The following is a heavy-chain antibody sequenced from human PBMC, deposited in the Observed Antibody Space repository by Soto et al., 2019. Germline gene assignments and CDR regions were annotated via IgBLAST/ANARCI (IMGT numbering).Heavy chain of an antibody. D-gene: IGHD1-7*01. CDR2: IYPGDSDT. V-gene: IGHV5-51*01. J-gene: IGHJ6*02. CDR3: ARLTTGTTSYGMDV. Sequence: RGESLKISCKGSGYNFTNYWIGWVRQMPGKGLEYMGIIYPGDSDTRYSPSFQGQVTVSADKSINTAYLQWSSLKASDTAMYYCARLTTGTTSYGMDVWGQGTTVTVSS. CDR1: GYNFTNYW.